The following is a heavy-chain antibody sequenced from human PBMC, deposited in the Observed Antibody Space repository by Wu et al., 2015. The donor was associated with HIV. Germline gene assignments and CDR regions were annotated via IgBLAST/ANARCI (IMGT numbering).Heavy chain of an antibody. V-gene: IGHV1-18*01. Sequence: QVQLVQSGAEVKKPGASVKISCKASGYTFTNYAINWVRQAPGQGLEWMGWISVNNGHTNYAQKFQGRVTMTTDTSTTTAYMELRSLRSDDTAVYYCATGYLGDFTLEHWGQGTLLIVSS. J-gene: IGHJ1*01. D-gene: IGHD3-16*01. CDR2: ISVNNGHT. CDR1: GYTFTNYA. CDR3: ATGYLGDFTLEH.